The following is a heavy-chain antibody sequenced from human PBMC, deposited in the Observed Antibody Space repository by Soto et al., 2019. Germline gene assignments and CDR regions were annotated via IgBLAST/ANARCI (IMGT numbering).Heavy chain of an antibody. CDR3: ARDCLQLVVPAAIL. J-gene: IGHJ4*02. Sequence: GGSLRLSCAASGFTFSDYYMSWIRQAPGKGLEWVSYISSSGSTIYYADSVKGRFTISRDNAKNSLYLQMNSLRAEDTAVYYCARDCLQLVVPAAILWGQGTLVTVSS. D-gene: IGHD2-2*01. CDR1: GFTFSDYY. CDR2: ISSSGSTI. V-gene: IGHV3-11*01.